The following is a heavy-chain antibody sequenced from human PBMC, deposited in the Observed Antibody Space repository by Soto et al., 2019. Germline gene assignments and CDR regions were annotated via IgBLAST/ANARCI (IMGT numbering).Heavy chain of an antibody. V-gene: IGHV1-8*01. Sequence: QVQLVQSGAQVKKPGASVKVSCVTSGYTFTTYDINWVRQAPGQGLEWMGWMNTNTDDTGYAQKFQGRVSMTRNTSIDTAYMELTSLRPDDTAVDFCVRGQLVGYFDYWGQGTLVSVSS. CDR3: VRGQLVGYFDY. CDR1: GYTFTTYD. D-gene: IGHD1-26*01. J-gene: IGHJ4*02. CDR2: MNTNTDDT.